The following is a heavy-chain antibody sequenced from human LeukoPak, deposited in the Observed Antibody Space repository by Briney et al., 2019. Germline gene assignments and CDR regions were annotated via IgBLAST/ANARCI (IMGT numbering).Heavy chain of an antibody. J-gene: IGHJ3*02. V-gene: IGHV4-39*07. CDR2: IYYGGST. CDR1: GGSISSSSHY. D-gene: IGHD2-2*01. Sequence: SETLSLTCTVSGGSISSSSHYWGWIRQPPGKGLEWIGSIYYGGSTYYNPSLKSRVTISVDTSKNQFSLKLSSVTAADTAVYYCAREEDIVVVPAAQGAFDIWGQGTMVTVSS. CDR3: AREEDIVVVPAAQGAFDI.